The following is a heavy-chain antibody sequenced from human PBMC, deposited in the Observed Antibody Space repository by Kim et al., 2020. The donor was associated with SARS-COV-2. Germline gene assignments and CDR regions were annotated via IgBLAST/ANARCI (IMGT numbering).Heavy chain of an antibody. CDR1: GFTFSSYW. J-gene: IGHJ5*02. CDR2: IKQDGSEK. D-gene: IGHD5-12*01. CDR3: ARRSTAKYSGYEYNWFDP. Sequence: GGSLRLSCAASGFTFSSYWMSWVRQAPGKGLEWVANIKQDGSEKYYVDSVKGRFTISRDNAKNSLYLQMNSLRAEDTAVYYCARRSTAKYSGYEYNWFDPWGQGTLVTVSS. V-gene: IGHV3-7*01.